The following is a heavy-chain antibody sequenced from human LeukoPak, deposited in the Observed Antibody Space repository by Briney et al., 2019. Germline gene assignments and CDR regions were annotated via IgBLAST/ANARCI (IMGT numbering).Heavy chain of an antibody. Sequence: PSQTLSLTCTVSGGSISSGSYYWSWIRQPPGNGLEWIGSIYHSGSTNYNPSLKSRVTISVDTSKNQFSLKLSSVTAADTAVYYCARAYYYGSGNYYNVYDDWGQGTLVTVSS. CDR2: IYHSGST. V-gene: IGHV4-39*07. CDR1: GGSISSGSYY. D-gene: IGHD3-10*01. J-gene: IGHJ4*02. CDR3: ARAYYYGSGNYYNVYDD.